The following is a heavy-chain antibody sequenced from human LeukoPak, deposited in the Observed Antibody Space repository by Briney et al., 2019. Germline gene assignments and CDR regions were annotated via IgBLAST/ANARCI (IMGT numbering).Heavy chain of an antibody. CDR1: GFTFSSYG. D-gene: IGHD4-17*01. Sequence: PGRSLRLSCAASGFTFSSYGMHWVRQAPGKGLEWVAVISYDGSNKYYADSVKGRFTISRDNSKNTLYLQMNSLRAEDTAVYYCAKRGSTVSGDFDLWGRGTLVTVSS. J-gene: IGHJ2*01. CDR2: ISYDGSNK. V-gene: IGHV3-30*18. CDR3: AKRGSTVSGDFDL.